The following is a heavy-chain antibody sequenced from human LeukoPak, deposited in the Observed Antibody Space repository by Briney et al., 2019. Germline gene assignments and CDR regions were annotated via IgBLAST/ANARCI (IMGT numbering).Heavy chain of an antibody. V-gene: IGHV4-59*08. Sequence: SETLSLTCTVSGGSITSYYWSWIRQPPGKGLKWIGYIYYSGSTNYNPSLKSRVTISVDTSKNQFSLKLSSVTAADTAVYYCARYTRGRNGMDVWGQGTTVTVSS. CDR1: GGSITSYY. J-gene: IGHJ6*02. CDR3: ARYTRGRNGMDV. CDR2: IYYSGST. D-gene: IGHD1-26*01.